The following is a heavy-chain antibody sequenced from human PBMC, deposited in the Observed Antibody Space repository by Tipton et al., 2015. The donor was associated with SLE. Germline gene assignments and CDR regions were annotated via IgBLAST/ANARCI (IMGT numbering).Heavy chain of an antibody. CDR1: GFTFSSYS. V-gene: IGHV3-21*05. J-gene: IGHJ3*02. D-gene: IGHD2-21*01. CDR3: ARSRGYFDAFDI. Sequence: SLRLSCAASGFTFSSYSMNWVRQAPGKGLEWVSYISSSSSYIYYADSVKGRFTISRDNAKNSLYLQMNSLRAEDTAVYYCARSRGYFDAFDIWGQGTMVTVSS. CDR2: ISSSSSYI.